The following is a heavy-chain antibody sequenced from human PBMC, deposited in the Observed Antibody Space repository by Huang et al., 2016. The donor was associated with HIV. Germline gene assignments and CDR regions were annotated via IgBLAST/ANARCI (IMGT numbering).Heavy chain of an antibody. CDR3: ARGRTDYGDSRPYFDY. CDR1: GYTFTSYG. V-gene: IGHV1-18*01. J-gene: IGHJ4*02. CDR2: ICVYNGNT. D-gene: IGHD4-17*01. Sequence: QVQVVQSGAEVKKPGASVKVSCKASGYTFTSYGISWVRQAPGQGLEWMGWICVYNGNTNYAQKLQDRVTMTTDTSTSTAYMELRSLRSDDTAVYYCARGRTDYGDSRPYFDYWGQGTLVTVSS.